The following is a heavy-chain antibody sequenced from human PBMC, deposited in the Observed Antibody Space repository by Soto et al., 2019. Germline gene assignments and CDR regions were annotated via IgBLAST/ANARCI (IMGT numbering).Heavy chain of an antibody. CDR2: INHSGST. Sequence: WETLSLTCTVSGGSVTSGNYYWSWIRQPPGKGLEWIGYINHSGSTNYNPSLKSRVTISVDTSKNQFSLKVRSVTAADTAVFYCAKRVYGPFDSWGQGTLVTVSS. CDR3: AKRVYGPFDS. J-gene: IGHJ5*01. V-gene: IGHV4-61*01. D-gene: IGHD3-10*01. CDR1: GGSVTSGNYY.